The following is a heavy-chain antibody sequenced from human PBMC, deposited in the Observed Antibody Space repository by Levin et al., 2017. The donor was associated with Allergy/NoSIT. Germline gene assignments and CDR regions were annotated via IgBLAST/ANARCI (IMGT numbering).Heavy chain of an antibody. J-gene: IGHJ4*02. CDR1: GYSITNSNW. CDR3: ATREGSSGSFFDC. Sequence: SQTLSLTCAVSGYSITNSNWWGWIRQPPGKGLEWIGYIYNTGRSYYNPSLKSRVTMSLDTSKNQVSLKLNSVTAVDTAVYYCATREGSSGSFFDCWGRGTLVTVSS. CDR2: IYNTGRS. V-gene: IGHV4-28*02. D-gene: IGHD3-10*01.